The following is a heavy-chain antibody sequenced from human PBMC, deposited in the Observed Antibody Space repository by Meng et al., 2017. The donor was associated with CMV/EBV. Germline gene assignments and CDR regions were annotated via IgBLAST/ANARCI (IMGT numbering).Heavy chain of an antibody. CDR1: GFTFSVFW. CDR2: INPEETTT. CDR3: ARGGLEPVDY. D-gene: IGHD3-10*01. J-gene: IGHJ4*02. Sequence: LSCAASGFTFSVFWMHWVRQAPGKGLMWVARINPEETTTTYADAVQGRFIIYRDNARNTLYLQMNSLRVDDTAIYYCARGGLEPVDYWGRGTLVTVSS. V-gene: IGHV3-74*01.